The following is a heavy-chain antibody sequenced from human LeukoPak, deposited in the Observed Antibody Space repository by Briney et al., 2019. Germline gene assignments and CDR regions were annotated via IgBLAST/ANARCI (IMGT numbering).Heavy chain of an antibody. V-gene: IGHV1-2*02. CDR2: INPNSGGT. CDR1: GYTFTGYY. D-gene: IGHD3-3*01. J-gene: IGHJ5*02. CDR3: AXSAXREWLLENWFDP. Sequence: GASVKVSCKASGYTFTGYYMHWVRQAPGQGLEWMGWINPNSGGTNYAQKFQGRVTMTRDTSISTAYMELSRLRSDDTAVYYCAXSAXREWLLENWFDPWGQGTLVTVSS.